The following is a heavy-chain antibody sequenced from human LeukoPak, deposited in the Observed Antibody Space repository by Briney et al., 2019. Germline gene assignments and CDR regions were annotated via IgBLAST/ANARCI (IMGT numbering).Heavy chain of an antibody. CDR2: IYYSGST. Sequence: PSETLSLTCTVSGGSISSDSYCWGWIRQPQGKGREWSGSIYYSGSTYYNPSLKSRVAISVDTSKNKFSLKLSSVTAADTSMYYCVRRAYGSGSYPADYWGQGTLVTVSS. D-gene: IGHD3-10*01. CDR3: VRRAYGSGSYPADY. CDR1: GGSISSDSYC. V-gene: IGHV4-39*01. J-gene: IGHJ4*02.